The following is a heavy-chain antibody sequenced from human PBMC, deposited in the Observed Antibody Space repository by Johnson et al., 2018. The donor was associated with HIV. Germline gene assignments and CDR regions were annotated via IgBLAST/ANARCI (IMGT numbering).Heavy chain of an antibody. Sequence: VLLLESGGGLVQPGGSLRLSCAASGFTFSRYCMSWVRQAPGKGLEWVANIKQDGSDKYYVDSVKGRFTISRDNAKNSLYLQMNSLRAEYTAVYYCARACRDGYTCDAFDIWGQGTMVTVSS. V-gene: IGHV3-7*01. CDR1: GFTFSRYC. CDR2: IKQDGSDK. J-gene: IGHJ3*02. D-gene: IGHD5-24*01. CDR3: ARACRDGYTCDAFDI.